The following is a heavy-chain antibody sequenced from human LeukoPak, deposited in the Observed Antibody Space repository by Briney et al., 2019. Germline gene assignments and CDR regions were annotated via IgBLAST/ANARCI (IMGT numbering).Heavy chain of an antibody. D-gene: IGHD3-3*01. V-gene: IGHV4-31*03. CDR1: GGSISSGGYY. Sequence: SQTLSLTCTVSGGSISSGGYYWSWIRQHPGKGLEWIGYIYYSGGTYYNPSLKSRVTISVNTSKNQFSLKLSSVTAADTAVYYCARGGFYDFWSGYLSYNWFDPWGQGTLVTVSS. CDR3: ARGGFYDFWSGYLSYNWFDP. CDR2: IYYSGGT. J-gene: IGHJ5*02.